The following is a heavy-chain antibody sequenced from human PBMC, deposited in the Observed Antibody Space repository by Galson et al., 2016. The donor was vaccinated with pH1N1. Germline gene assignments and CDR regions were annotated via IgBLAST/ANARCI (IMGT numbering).Heavy chain of an antibody. CDR3: AVSRFGGKAFDI. Sequence: SVKVSCKASGGSFSSFAISWVRQAPGQGLEWMGGIIPISGTTNYAQKFQGRVTITADKFTSTAYMELTSLKSEDTAVYYCAVSRFGGKAFDIWGRGTMVTASS. J-gene: IGHJ3*02. CDR2: IIPISGTT. D-gene: IGHD4-23*01. V-gene: IGHV1-69*06. CDR1: GGSFSSFA.